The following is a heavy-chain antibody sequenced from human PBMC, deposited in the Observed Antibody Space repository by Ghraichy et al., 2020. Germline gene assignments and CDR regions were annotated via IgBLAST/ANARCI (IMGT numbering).Heavy chain of an antibody. V-gene: IGHV3-21*01. CDR3: ARSLYGITASYYYDGMDV. J-gene: IGHJ6*01. D-gene: IGHD1-14*01. CDR2: ISGSSSSI. CDR1: GFTFSSYS. Sequence: GGSLRLSCAASGFTFSSYSMNWVRQAPGKGLEWVSSISGSSSSIYYADSLKGRFTISRDNAKNSLYLQMNSLRAEDTALYYCARSLYGITASYYYDGMDVWGQGTTVTVSS.